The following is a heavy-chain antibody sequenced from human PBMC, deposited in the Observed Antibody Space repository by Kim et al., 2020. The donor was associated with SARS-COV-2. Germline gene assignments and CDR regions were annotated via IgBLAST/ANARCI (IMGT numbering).Heavy chain of an antibody. D-gene: IGHD5-18*01. J-gene: IGHJ4*02. V-gene: IGHV3-21*01. CDR3: TSPLDGYDPRDF. Sequence: YYAESVRGRFTISRDIAKHSVFLQMDSLGVEDTATYYCTSPLDGYDPRDFWGQGTLVAVSS.